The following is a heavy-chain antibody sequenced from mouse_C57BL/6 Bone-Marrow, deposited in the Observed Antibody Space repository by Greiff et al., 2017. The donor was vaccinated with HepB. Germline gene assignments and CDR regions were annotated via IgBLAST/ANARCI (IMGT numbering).Heavy chain of an antibody. V-gene: IGHV1-59*01. CDR1: GYTFTSYW. Sequence: VQLQQPGAELVRPGTSVKLSCKASGYTFTSYWMHWVKQRPGQGLEWIGVIDPSDSYTNYNQKFKGKATLTVDTSSSTAYMQLSSLTSEDSVVYYCARIPYYYGSSVPFDYWGQGTTLTVSS. J-gene: IGHJ2*01. D-gene: IGHD1-1*01. CDR3: ARIPYYYGSSVPFDY. CDR2: IDPSDSYT.